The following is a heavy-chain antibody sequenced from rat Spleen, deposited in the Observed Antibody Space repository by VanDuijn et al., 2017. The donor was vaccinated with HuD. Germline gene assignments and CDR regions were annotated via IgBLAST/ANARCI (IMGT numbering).Heavy chain of an antibody. J-gene: IGHJ2*01. V-gene: IGHV5-19*01. CDR1: GFTFSDYY. CDR3: AVAGFGY. D-gene: IGHD4-3*01. Sequence: EVQLVESGGGLVQPGRSLKLSCAASGFTFSDYYMAWVRQAPTKGLEWVASISPSGGSTYYRDSVKGRFTISRDNAENIVYLQMNSLKSEDTATYYCAVAGFGYWGQGVMVTVSS. CDR2: ISPSGGST.